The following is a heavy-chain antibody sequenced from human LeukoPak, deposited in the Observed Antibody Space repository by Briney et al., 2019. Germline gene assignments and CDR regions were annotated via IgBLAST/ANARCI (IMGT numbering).Heavy chain of an antibody. CDR2: IGGST. V-gene: IGHV1-46*01. CDR3: ARDDGYSYPLSRD. CDR1: GYTFSNYY. D-gene: IGHD5-18*01. J-gene: IGHJ4*02. Sequence: GASVKVSCKASGYTFSNYYIHWVRQAPGQGLEWMGIIGGSTNYAQKFQGRVTMTRDTSTSTAYMELSRLRSDDTAVYYCARDDGYSYPLSRDWGQGTLVTVSS.